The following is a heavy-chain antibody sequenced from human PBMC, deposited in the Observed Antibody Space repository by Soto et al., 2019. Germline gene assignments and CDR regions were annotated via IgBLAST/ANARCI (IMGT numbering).Heavy chain of an antibody. CDR1: GGSVSSGSYY. J-gene: IGHJ5*02. CDR2: IYYSGST. Sequence: ASETLSLTCTVSGGSVSSGSYYWSWIRQPPGKGLEWIGYIYYSGSTNYNPSLKSRVTISVDTSKNQFSLKLSSVTAADTAVYYCARDPQGWFDPWGQGTLVTVSS. V-gene: IGHV4-61*01. CDR3: ARDPQGWFDP.